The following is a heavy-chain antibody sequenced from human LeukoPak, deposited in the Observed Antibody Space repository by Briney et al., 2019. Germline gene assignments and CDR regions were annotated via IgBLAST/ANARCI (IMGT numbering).Heavy chain of an antibody. D-gene: IGHD1-1*01. CDR2: IHTSGNT. Sequence: SQTLSLTCIVSGDSVSSGTYYWTWLRQPAGKGLEWIGRIHTSGNTNYSPSLKSRVTVSRDTSKNQFSLRLTSVTAADTAVYYCVRDWNGDYFDYWGQGTLVTVSS. CDR3: VRDWNGDYFDY. CDR1: GDSVSSGTYY. V-gene: IGHV4-61*02. J-gene: IGHJ4*02.